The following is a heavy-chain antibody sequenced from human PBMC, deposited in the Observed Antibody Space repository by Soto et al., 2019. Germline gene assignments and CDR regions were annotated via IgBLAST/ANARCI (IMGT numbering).Heavy chain of an antibody. J-gene: IGHJ6*02. CDR3: ARAYTGRLPRRADYYYAMDV. CDR1: GFTFSNFD. V-gene: IGHV3-13*05. Sequence: EVQLVESGGGLVQPGESLRLSCATSGFTFSNFDMYWVRQVPGKGLEWVSAIGAARDPYYLGSVKGRFTISRENAKNSVYLQMNDLRAGDSAVYYCARAYTGRLPRRADYYYAMDVWGQGTTVTVSS. D-gene: IGHD2-2*02. CDR2: IGAARDP.